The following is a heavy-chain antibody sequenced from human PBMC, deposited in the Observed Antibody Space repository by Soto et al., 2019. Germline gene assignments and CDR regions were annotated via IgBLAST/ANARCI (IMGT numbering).Heavy chain of an antibody. CDR2: IFYRGST. CDR3: ARAVSAMAPSHI. CDR1: GGSISPYY. D-gene: IGHD5-18*01. Sequence: QVQLQESGPGLVKTSETLSLTCIVSGGSISPYYWSWFRQSPGKGLEWIGYIFYRGSTNYNPSLKRRDTISVDMSKNQFSLKLLSVTAADTAVYACARAVSAMAPSHIWGRGTMVTVSS. V-gene: IGHV4-59*01. J-gene: IGHJ3*02.